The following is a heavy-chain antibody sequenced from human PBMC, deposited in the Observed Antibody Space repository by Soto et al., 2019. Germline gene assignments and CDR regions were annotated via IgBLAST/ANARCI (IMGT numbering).Heavy chain of an antibody. V-gene: IGHV4-59*01. J-gene: IGHJ6*02. CDR2: TYYTADT. CDR1: GVPIRSYF. Sequence: SETLSLTCTVSGVPIRSYFWSWIRQPPGKGLDWIGSTYYTADTKYSPSLESRATISADPSKNQFSLKLSSVTAADTAVYYCAREAGIAAAGKNYYGMDVWGQGTTVTVSS. D-gene: IGHD6-13*01. CDR3: AREAGIAAAGKNYYGMDV.